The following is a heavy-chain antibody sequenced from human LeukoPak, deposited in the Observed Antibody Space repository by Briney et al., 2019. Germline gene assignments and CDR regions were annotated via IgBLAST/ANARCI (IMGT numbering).Heavy chain of an antibody. CDR3: AHRRQQLGIFDY. CDR2: IYWDDDK. J-gene: IGHJ4*02. Sequence: SGPTLVKPTQTLTLTCTFSGFSLSTSGVGVGWIRQPPGKALEWLSLIYWDDDKRSSPSLKSRPTITKDTSKNQVVLTMTNMAPVDTATYYCAHRRQQLGIFDYWGQGTLVTVSS. D-gene: IGHD6-13*01. V-gene: IGHV2-5*02. CDR1: GFSLSTSGVG.